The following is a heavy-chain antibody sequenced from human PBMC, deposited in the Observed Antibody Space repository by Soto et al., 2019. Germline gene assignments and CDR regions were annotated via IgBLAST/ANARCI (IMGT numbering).Heavy chain of an antibody. CDR1: GFTFSSYG. Sequence: GGSLRLSCAASGFTFSSYGMHWVRQAPGKGLEWVAVIWYDGSNKYYADSVKGRFTISSANSKNTLYLQMNSLRAEDTAVYYCARGGRGGPYYYYYGLEVWAQGSTVTVSS. V-gene: IGHV3-33*01. CDR2: IWYDGSNK. D-gene: IGHD2-15*01. J-gene: IGHJ6*02. CDR3: ARGGRGGPYYYYYGLEV.